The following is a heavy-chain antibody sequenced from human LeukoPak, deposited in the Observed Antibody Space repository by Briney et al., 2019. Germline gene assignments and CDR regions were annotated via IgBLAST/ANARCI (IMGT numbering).Heavy chain of an antibody. V-gene: IGHV4-34*01. CDR2: INHSGST. D-gene: IGHD6-13*01. J-gene: IGHJ6*02. CDR3: ARVSTAGMEFHYGMDV. Sequence: PSETLSLTCAVYGESFSGYYWSWIRQPPGKGLKWIGEINHSGSTNYNPSLKSRVTISVDTSKNQFSLSMRSVTAADTAVYYCARVSTAGMEFHYGMDVWGQGTTVFVSS. CDR1: GESFSGYY.